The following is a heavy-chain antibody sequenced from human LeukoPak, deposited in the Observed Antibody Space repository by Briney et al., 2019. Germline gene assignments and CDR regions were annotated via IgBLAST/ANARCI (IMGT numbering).Heavy chain of an antibody. V-gene: IGHV4-34*01. J-gene: IGHJ4*02. Sequence: SETLSLTCAVYGGSFSGYYWSWIRQPPGKGLEWIGEINHSGSTNYNPSLKSRVTISVDTSKNQFSLKLSSVTAADTAVYYCARGPRRQRRPFDYWGQGTLVTVSS. D-gene: IGHD6-25*01. CDR1: GGSFSGYY. CDR2: INHSGST. CDR3: ARGPRRQRRPFDY.